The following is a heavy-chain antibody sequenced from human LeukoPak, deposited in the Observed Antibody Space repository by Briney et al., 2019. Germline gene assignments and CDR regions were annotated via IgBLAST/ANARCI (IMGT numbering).Heavy chain of an antibody. CDR1: GFTFRNYD. J-gene: IGHJ4*02. V-gene: IGHV3-13*01. Sequence: GGSLRLSCAASGFTFRNYDMHWVRQFPGRGLEWVSAIGIADDTHYPDSVKGRFTISRENAKNSLYLQMNSLRAEDTAVYYCARDSDCSSTSCSPSGLDYWGQGTLVTVSS. CDR2: IGIADDT. CDR3: ARDSDCSSTSCSPSGLDY. D-gene: IGHD2-2*01.